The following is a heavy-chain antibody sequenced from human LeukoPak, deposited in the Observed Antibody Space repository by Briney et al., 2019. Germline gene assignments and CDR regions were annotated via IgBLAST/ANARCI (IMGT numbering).Heavy chain of an antibody. Sequence: PGGSLRLSCATSGFTFSSNWMSWVRHVPGRGLDWVANIKPDGSAQYYAASVKGRFTVSRDNAKNSVYLQMNSLRVEDTAVYYCAKDLRPDGINDFDHWGQETLVTVSS. D-gene: IGHD1-1*01. CDR3: AKDLRPDGINDFDH. J-gene: IGHJ4*02. CDR1: GFTFSSNW. CDR2: IKPDGSAQ. V-gene: IGHV3-7*04.